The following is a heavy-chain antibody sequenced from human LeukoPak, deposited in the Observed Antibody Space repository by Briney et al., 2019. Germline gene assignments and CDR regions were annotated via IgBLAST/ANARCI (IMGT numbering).Heavy chain of an antibody. CDR2: ISGSGGST. CDR3: ARDQVLGRRGGSSIPFKPYYDILTRMDV. V-gene: IGHV3-23*01. D-gene: IGHD3-9*01. CDR1: GFTFSSYA. J-gene: IGHJ6*02. Sequence: GGSLRLSCAASGFTFSSYAMSWVRQAPGKGLEWVSAISGSGGSTYYADSVKGRFTISRDNSKNTLYLQMNSLRAEDTAVYYCARDQVLGRRGGSSIPFKPYYDILTRMDVWGQGTTVTVSS.